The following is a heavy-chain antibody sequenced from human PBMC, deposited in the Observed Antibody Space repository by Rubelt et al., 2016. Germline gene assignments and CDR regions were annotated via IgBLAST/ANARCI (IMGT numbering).Heavy chain of an antibody. CDR3: ARGKCSSTSCYRIDAFDI. D-gene: IGHD2-2*02. V-gene: IGHV3-7*01. J-gene: IGHJ3*02. CDR1: GFTFSSYW. CDR2: IKQVGSEK. Sequence: EVQLVESGGGLVQPGGSLRLSCAASGFTFSSYWMSWVRQAPGKGLEWVANIKQVGSEKYYVDSVKGRFTISRDNAKNSLYLQMNSLRAEDTAVYYCARGKCSSTSCYRIDAFDIWGQGTMVTVSS.